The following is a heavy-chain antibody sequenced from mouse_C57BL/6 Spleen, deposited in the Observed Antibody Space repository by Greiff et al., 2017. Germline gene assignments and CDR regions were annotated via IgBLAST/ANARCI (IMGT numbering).Heavy chain of an antibody. J-gene: IGHJ1*03. CDR1: GYTFTSYW. CDR3: ARDPGSSSWYFDV. Sequence: QVQLKESGAELVKPGASVKMSCKASGYTFTSYWITWVKQRPGQGLEWIGDIYPGSGSTNYNEKFKSKATLTVDTSSSTAYMQLSSLTSEDSAVYYCARDPGSSSWYFDVWGTGTTVTVSS. CDR2: IYPGSGST. V-gene: IGHV1-55*01. D-gene: IGHD1-1*01.